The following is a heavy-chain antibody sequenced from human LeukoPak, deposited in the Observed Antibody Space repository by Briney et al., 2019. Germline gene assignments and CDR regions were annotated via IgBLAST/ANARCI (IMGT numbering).Heavy chain of an antibody. CDR2: MYYRGST. CDR1: GGSISSSSHY. V-gene: IGHV4-39*07. Sequence: PSETLSLTCTVSGGSISSSSHYWGWIRQPPGKGLEWIGSMYYRGSTYHNPSLKSRVTISVDTSKNQFSLKLSSVTAADTAVYYCARAYYYDSNGYYDAFDIWGQGTMVTVSS. J-gene: IGHJ3*02. CDR3: ARAYYYDSNGYYDAFDI. D-gene: IGHD3-22*01.